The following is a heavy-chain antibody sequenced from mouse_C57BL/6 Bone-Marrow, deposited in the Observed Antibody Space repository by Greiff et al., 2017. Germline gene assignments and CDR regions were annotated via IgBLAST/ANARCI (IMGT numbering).Heavy chain of an antibody. CDR1: GYTFTSYW. J-gene: IGHJ2*01. Sequence: QVQLQQPGAELVMPGASVKLSCKASGYTFTSYWMHWVKQRPGQGLEWIGEIDPSDSYTNYNQKFKGKSTLTVDKSSSAAYMQLSSLTSEDSAVYYCARARELKDEYCDYWGQGTTLTVSS. CDR3: ARARELKDEYCDY. V-gene: IGHV1-69*01. D-gene: IGHD1-3*01. CDR2: IDPSDSYT.